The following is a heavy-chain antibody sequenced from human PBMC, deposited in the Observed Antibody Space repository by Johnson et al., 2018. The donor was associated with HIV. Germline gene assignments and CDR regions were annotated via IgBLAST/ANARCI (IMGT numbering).Heavy chain of an antibody. Sequence: VQLVESGGGLVQPGGSLRLSCAVSGFTVSTNYMSWVRQTPGKGLEWVSVIYSGGSGGSTYYVDSVKGRFTISRDNSKNSLYLQMNSLRAEDTALYYCARDRITMVRGVTEDAFDIWGQGTMVTVSS. CDR1: GFTVSTNY. CDR2: IYSGGSGGST. J-gene: IGHJ3*02. CDR3: ARDRITMVRGVTEDAFDI. V-gene: IGHV3-66*01. D-gene: IGHD3-10*01.